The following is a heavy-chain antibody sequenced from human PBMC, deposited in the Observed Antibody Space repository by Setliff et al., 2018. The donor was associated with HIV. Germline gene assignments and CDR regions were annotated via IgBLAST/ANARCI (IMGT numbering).Heavy chain of an antibody. CDR2: INNDGRKT. CDR1: GLIFSSYE. J-gene: IGHJ5*02. D-gene: IGHD5-12*01. CDR3: ARVASGYDYGWLDP. V-gene: IGHV3-74*03. Sequence: GGSLRLSCAASGLIFSSYEMNWVRQAPGKGLEWISFINNDGRKTTYADSVKGRFTVSRDNAKNTLYLQMNSLRAEDTAVYYCARVASGYDYGWLDPWGQGTLVTVSS.